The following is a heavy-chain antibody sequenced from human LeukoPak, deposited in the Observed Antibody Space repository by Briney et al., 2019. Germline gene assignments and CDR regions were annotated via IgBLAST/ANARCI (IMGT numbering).Heavy chain of an antibody. Sequence: PGGSLRLSCAASGFTFSSYSMNWVRQAPGKGLEWVAFIRYDGSNKYYADSVKGRFTISRDNSKNTLYLQMNSLRAEDTAVYYCAKAFGANVYYYYMDVWGKGTTVTISS. CDR2: IRYDGSNK. J-gene: IGHJ6*03. V-gene: IGHV3-30*02. CDR3: AKAFGANVYYYYMDV. D-gene: IGHD3-10*01. CDR1: GFTFSSYS.